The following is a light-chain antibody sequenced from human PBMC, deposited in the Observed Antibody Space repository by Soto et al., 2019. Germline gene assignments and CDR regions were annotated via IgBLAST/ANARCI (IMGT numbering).Light chain of an antibody. V-gene: IGKV1-27*01. CDR3: QKYNSAPWT. CDR2: AAS. Sequence: DNQMTQSPSSLSASVGDRVTITCRASQGISNFLAWHQQKPGKVPKLLIYAASTLQSGVPSRFSGSGSGTDFTLTITSLQPEDVATYYCQKYNSAPWTFGQGTKVEIK. CDR1: QGISNF. J-gene: IGKJ1*01.